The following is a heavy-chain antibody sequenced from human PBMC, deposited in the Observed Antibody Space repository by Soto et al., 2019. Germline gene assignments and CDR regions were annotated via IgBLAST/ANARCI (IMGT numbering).Heavy chain of an antibody. J-gene: IGHJ4*02. D-gene: IGHD1-26*01. V-gene: IGHV3-53*01. CDR2: IYSGGTT. CDR3: ARNGWGMATVGM. Sequence: EVQLVESGGGLVQPGGSLRLSCAASGFTVSNNYMIWFRLPPGKGLEWVSLIYSGGTTYYADSVKGRFTISRDNSKNTLSLPMNTLRVEDTDVYYCARNGWGMATVGMWGPGTLVTVSS. CDR1: GFTVSNNY.